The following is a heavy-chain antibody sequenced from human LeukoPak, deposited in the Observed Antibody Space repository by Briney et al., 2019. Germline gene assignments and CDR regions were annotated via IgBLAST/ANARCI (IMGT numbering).Heavy chain of an antibody. CDR1: GYTFTSYY. CDR3: ARVDCGGDCYSSVGFDY. J-gene: IGHJ4*02. CDR2: INPSGGST. Sequence: DSVKVSCKASGYTFTSYYMHWVRQAPGQGLEWMGIINPSGGSTSYAQKFQGRVTMTRDTSTSTVYMELSSLRSEDTAVYYCARVDCGGDCYSSVGFDYWGQGTLVTVSS. V-gene: IGHV1-46*03. D-gene: IGHD2-21*01.